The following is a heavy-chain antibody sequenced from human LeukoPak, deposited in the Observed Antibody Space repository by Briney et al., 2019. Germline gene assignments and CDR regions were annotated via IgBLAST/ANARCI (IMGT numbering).Heavy chain of an antibody. J-gene: IGHJ5*02. CDR2: IIPIFGTA. CDR1: GGTFSSYA. Sequence: SVKVSCKASGGTFSSYAISWVRQAPGQGLEWMGGIIPIFGTANYAQKFQSRVTITTDESTSTAYMELSSLRSEDTAVYYCARGLRYFDSGINEGLDPWGQGTLVTVSS. CDR3: ARGLRYFDSGINEGLDP. D-gene: IGHD3-9*01. V-gene: IGHV1-69*05.